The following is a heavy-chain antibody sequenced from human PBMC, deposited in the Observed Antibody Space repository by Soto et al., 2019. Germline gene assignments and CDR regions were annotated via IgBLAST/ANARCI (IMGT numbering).Heavy chain of an antibody. Sequence: LVKVSCKASGGTFSSYTISWVRLAPGQGLEWMGRIIPILGIANYVQKLQGRVTMTTDTSTSTAYMELRSLRSDDTAMYYCARGGRYYDGDLYFDYWGQGTLVTVSS. V-gene: IGHV1-69*02. J-gene: IGHJ4*02. CDR2: IIPILGIA. CDR1: GGTFSSYT. D-gene: IGHD3-22*01. CDR3: ARGGRYYDGDLYFDY.